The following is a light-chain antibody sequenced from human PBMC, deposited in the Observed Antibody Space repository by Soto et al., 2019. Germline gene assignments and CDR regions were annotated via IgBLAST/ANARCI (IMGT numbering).Light chain of an antibody. CDR1: QVIGTY. Sequence: DIQMTQSPSSLSASVGYRVTISCQASQVIGTYLTWYQQRSGKAPKLLIYDASNLETGVPSRFSGSGAGTDFTLTSSSLQPEDFATYYCQQSYSTPPTVGGGTKVEI. V-gene: IGKV1-39*01. CDR2: DAS. J-gene: IGKJ4*01. CDR3: QQSYSTPPT.